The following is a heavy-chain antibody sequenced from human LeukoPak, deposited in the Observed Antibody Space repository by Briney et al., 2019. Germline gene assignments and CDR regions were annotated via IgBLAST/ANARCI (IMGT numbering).Heavy chain of an antibody. V-gene: IGHV1-46*01. J-gene: IGHJ6*02. CDR2: INPSGGST. Sequence: GASVKVSCKASGYTFTSYYMHWVRQAPGQGLEWMGIINPSGGSTSYAQKFQGRVTMTRDTSTSAVYMELSSLRSEDTAVYYCARDPLRYGMDVWGQGTTVTVSS. CDR1: GYTFTSYY. D-gene: IGHD5/OR15-5a*01. CDR3: ARDPLRYGMDV.